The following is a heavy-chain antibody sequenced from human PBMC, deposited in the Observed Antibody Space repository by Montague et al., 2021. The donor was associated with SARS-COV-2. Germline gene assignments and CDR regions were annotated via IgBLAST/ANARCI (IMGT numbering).Heavy chain of an antibody. V-gene: IGHV4-59*13. CDR3: ARDGDSSSWYWFDP. J-gene: IGHJ5*02. D-gene: IGHD6-13*01. CDR2: IHYSGST. CDR1: GGSISSYF. Sequence: SETLSLTCTVSGGSISSYFWSWIRQPPGKGLEWIGYIHYSGSTNXNPSLKSRVTISVDTSKNQFSLKLRSVTAADTAVYYCARDGDSSSWYWFDPRGQGTLVTVSS.